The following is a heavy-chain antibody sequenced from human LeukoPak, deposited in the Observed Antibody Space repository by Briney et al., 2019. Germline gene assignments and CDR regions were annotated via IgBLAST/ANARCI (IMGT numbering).Heavy chain of an antibody. J-gene: IGHJ4*02. CDR1: GFTFEGYT. CDR2: ISSRSDYI. Sequence: WGSLRLSCAASGFTFEGYTMSWVRQAPGKGLEWVASISSRSDYIYYADSVRGRFTVPRENAKNSLSLQMNTLRAEDTATYYCARAEASVTAFHFWGQGSLVTVSS. CDR3: ARAEASVTAFHF. V-gene: IGHV3-21*01. D-gene: IGHD2-21*02.